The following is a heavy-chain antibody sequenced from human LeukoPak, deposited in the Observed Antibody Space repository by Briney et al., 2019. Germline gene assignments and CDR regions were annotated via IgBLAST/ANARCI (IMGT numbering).Heavy chain of an antibody. CDR3: ARRHSSSWNQGGYFDY. CDR2: IYYSGST. J-gene: IGHJ4*02. V-gene: IGHV4-30-4*01. Sequence: SETLSLTCTVSGGSISSGDYYWSWIRQPPGKGLEWIGYIYYSGSTYYNPSLKSRVTISVDTSKNQFSLKLSSVTAADTAVYYCARRHSSSWNQGGYFDYRGQGTLVTVSS. CDR1: GGSISSGDYY. D-gene: IGHD6-13*01.